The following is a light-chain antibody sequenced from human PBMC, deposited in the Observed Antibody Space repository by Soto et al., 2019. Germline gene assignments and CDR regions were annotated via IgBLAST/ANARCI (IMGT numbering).Light chain of an antibody. Sequence: QSALSQPASVSGSPGQSITISCTGTSSDVGGYNSVSWYQQHPGKAPKLMIYAVSNRPSGVSNRFSGSKSGNTASLTISGLQAEDEAHYYCSSYTTSSTLDSVFGTGTKLTVL. V-gene: IGLV2-14*01. CDR2: AVS. CDR3: SSYTTSSTLDSV. CDR1: SSDVGGYNS. J-gene: IGLJ1*01.